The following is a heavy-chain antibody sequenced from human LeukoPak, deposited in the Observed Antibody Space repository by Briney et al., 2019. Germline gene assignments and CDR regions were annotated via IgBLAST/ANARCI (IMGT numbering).Heavy chain of an antibody. Sequence: SETLSLTCTVSGGSISSYYWSWIRQPPGKGLEWIGYIYFSGSTNYNPSLRSRVTISVDTSKNQFSLKLSSVTAADTAVYYCARAADYYDSGGYSNAFDIWAKGQWSPSLQ. D-gene: IGHD3-22*01. CDR1: GGSISSYY. CDR3: ARAADYYDSGGYSNAFDI. V-gene: IGHV4-59*01. J-gene: IGHJ3*02. CDR2: IYFSGST.